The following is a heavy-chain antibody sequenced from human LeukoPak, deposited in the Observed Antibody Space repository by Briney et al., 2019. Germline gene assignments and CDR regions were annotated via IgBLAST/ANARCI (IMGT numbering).Heavy chain of an antibody. V-gene: IGHV3-7*01. CDR2: INPDASVT. CDR3: ATHPQSAGYHWFDP. D-gene: IGHD6-13*01. CDR1: GFIFNTNW. Sequence: PGGSLRLSCAASGFIFNTNWISWVRQAPGKGLEWVANINPDASVTHYVDSVKGRVTISRDNGKNSVYLQMNSLRAEDSAVYFCATHPQSAGYHWFDPRGQGTLVTVAS. J-gene: IGHJ5*02.